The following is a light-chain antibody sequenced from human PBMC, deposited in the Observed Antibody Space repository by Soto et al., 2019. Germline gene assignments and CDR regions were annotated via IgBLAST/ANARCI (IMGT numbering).Light chain of an antibody. CDR3: QLYGSSPLT. Sequence: IVLTQKKGTLSLSPGERAALSCRASQSVSSNYLAWYQRKPGQTPRLLIYAASSRATGVPDRFSGSGSGTDFTLTISRLEPEDFAVYYCQLYGSSPLTFCG. CDR2: AAS. V-gene: IGKV3-20*01. CDR1: QSVSSNY. J-gene: IGKJ4*01.